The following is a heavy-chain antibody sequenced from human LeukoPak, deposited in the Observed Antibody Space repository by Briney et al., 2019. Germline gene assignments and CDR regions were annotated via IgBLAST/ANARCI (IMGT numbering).Heavy chain of an antibody. CDR1: GFTFSSYG. Sequence: PGGSLRLSCAASGFTFSSYGMHWVRQAPGKGLEWVGQINHGGSTNYHPSLKSRVTISVDTSRNQFSLKLSSVTAADTAVYYCASLAVTTYYYYAMDVWGQGTTVTASS. CDR3: ASLAVTTYYYYAMDV. V-gene: IGHV4-34*01. CDR2: INHGGST. D-gene: IGHD4-17*01. J-gene: IGHJ6*02.